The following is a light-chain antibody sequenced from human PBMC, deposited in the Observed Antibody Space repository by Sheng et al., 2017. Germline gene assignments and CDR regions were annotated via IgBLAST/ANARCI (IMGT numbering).Light chain of an antibody. CDR2: DVS. Sequence: QSALTQPASVSGSPGQSITISCTGTSSDVGDYDYVSWYQQHPGKAPKLMIYDVSTRPSGSSNRFSGSKSGNTASLTISGLQAEDEADYYCSSYTSSSVVFGGGTKLTVL. CDR3: SSYTSSSVV. V-gene: IGLV2-14*03. J-gene: IGLJ2*01. CDR1: SSDVGDYDY.